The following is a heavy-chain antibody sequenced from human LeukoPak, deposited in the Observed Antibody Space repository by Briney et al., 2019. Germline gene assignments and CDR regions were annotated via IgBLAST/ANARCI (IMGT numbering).Heavy chain of an antibody. CDR2: IYPGDSDI. V-gene: IGHV5-51*01. D-gene: IGHD2-21*01. CDR3: ARRASSYYYYMDV. CDR1: GYSFTNYW. Sequence: GESLKISRKGSGYSFTNYWIGWVRQMPGKGLEWMGIIYPGDSDIRYSPSFQGQVTISADKSISTAYLQWSSLKASDTAMYYCARRASSYYYYMDVWGKGTTVTVSS. J-gene: IGHJ6*03.